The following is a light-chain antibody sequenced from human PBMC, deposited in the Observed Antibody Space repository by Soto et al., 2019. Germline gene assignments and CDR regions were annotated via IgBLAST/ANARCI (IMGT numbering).Light chain of an antibody. V-gene: IGKV3-20*01. CDR2: GAS. Sequence: EVVLTQSPGTLSLSPGERATLSCRASQAVSSILLAWYQQKPGQDPRLLIYGASSRATGIPDRFSGSGSGTDFTLTVSRLEPDDFAGYYCQRHGISPIFDGGTNVDIK. J-gene: IGKJ4*01. CDR3: QRHGISPI. CDR1: QAVSSIL.